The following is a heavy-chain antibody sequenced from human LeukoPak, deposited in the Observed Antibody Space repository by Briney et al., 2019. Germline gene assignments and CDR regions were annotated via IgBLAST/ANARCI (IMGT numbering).Heavy chain of an antibody. CDR3: ARDLGAVDTAMAPDY. V-gene: IGHV3-74*01. J-gene: IGHJ4*02. D-gene: IGHD5-18*01. Sequence: GGSLRLSCTASGFSFSGHWMHWARQLPGKGLVWVSRISPTGSTTSYADSVKGRFTVSRDNAKNTLYLQVNNLRAEDTAVYYCARDLGAVDTAMAPDYWGQGTLVTVSS. CDR2: ISPTGSTT. CDR1: GFSFSGHW.